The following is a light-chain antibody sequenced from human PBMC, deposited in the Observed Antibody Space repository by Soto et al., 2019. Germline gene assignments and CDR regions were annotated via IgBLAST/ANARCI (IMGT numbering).Light chain of an antibody. CDR3: LLYYDGAQV. J-gene: IGLJ3*02. CDR2: SMN. Sequence: QAVVTQEPSLTVSPGGTVTLTCGSSTGAVTSGYYPNWFQQKPGQPPRPLIYSMNNKHSWTPARFSGSLLGDKAALTVSGVQPEEEADYYCLLYYDGAQVFGGGTQLTVL. V-gene: IGLV7-43*01. CDR1: TGAVTSGYY.